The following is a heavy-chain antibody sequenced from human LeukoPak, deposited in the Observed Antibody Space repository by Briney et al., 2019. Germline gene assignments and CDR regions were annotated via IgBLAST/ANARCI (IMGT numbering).Heavy chain of an antibody. J-gene: IGHJ4*02. CDR3: ARSVDYFDNTGPHMMFDY. CDR1: GDSITSHY. D-gene: IGHD3-22*01. V-gene: IGHV4-59*07. CDR2: IYYTGII. Sequence: SDTLSLTCNVCGDSITSHYWNWIRQPPGKGLEWIGYIYYTGIIKYNPSLTSRVSMSVDTSKNQFFLKMKSVTAADTAVYHCARSVDYFDNTGPHMMFDYWGQGSLVTVSS.